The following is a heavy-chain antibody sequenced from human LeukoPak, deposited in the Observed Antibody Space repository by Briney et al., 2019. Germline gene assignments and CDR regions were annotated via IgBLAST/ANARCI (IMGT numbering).Heavy chain of an antibody. Sequence: PSETLSLTCTVSGGSISSSSYYWGWIRQPPGKGLEWIGSIYYSGSSYYNPSLKSRVTISVDTSKNQFSLKLSSVTAADTAVYYCARILIAVAGSTLDYWGQGTLVTVSS. J-gene: IGHJ4*02. D-gene: IGHD6-19*01. CDR1: GGSISSSSYY. CDR2: IYYSGSS. CDR3: ARILIAVAGSTLDY. V-gene: IGHV4-39*01.